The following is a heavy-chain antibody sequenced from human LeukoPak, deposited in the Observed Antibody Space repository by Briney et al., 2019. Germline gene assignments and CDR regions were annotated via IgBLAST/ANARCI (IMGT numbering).Heavy chain of an antibody. D-gene: IGHD3-16*02. CDR1: GGSISSYY. V-gene: IGHV4-4*07. CDR3: ARDADDYVWGSYRHDAFDI. J-gene: IGHJ3*02. CDR2: IYTSGST. Sequence: SETLSLTCTVSGGSISSYYWSWIRQPAGKGLEWIGRIYTSGSTNYNPSLKSRVTMSVDTSKNQFSLKLSSVTAADTAVYYCARDADDYVWGSYRHDAFDIWGQGTMVTVSS.